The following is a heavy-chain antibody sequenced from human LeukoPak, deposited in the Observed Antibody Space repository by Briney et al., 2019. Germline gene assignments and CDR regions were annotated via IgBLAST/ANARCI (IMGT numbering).Heavy chain of an antibody. CDR3: ARQRCSSTSCRYYYYYMDV. J-gene: IGHJ6*03. CDR2: IHYSGNT. V-gene: IGHV4-39*01. D-gene: IGHD2-2*01. Sequence: SETLFLXCTVSGGSISSSSYYWGWIRQPPAKGLEWIGSIHYSGNTYYNPSLKSRVTISVDTSKNQLSLKLTSVTAADTAVYYCARQRCSSTSCRYYYYYMDVWGKGTTVTVSS. CDR1: GGSISSSSYY.